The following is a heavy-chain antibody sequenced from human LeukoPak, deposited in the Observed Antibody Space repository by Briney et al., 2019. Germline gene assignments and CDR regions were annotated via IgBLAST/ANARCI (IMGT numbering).Heavy chain of an antibody. V-gene: IGHV3-23*01. CDR1: GLTFSNYV. J-gene: IGHJ4*02. CDR2: ISSSGADT. Sequence: GGSLRLSCAASGLTFSNYVMSWVRQPPGKGLEWVSVISSSGADTYYADSVKGRFTISRDNSKNTLYLQMNSLRAEDTAVYYCARAPRMVHFDYWGQGTLVTVSS. D-gene: IGHD6-13*01. CDR3: ARAPRMVHFDY.